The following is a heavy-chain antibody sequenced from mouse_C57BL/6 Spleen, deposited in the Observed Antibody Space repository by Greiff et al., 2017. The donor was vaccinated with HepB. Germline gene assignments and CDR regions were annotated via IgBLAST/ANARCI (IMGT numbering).Heavy chain of an antibody. J-gene: IGHJ4*01. CDR3: EDNHDLDY. CDR1: GYAFSNSW. CDR2: IDPEDGDT. D-gene: IGHD1-3*01. Sequence: VQLQQSGPELVKPGASVTISCKASGYAFSNSWMNWVKQRPGKGLEWIGRIDPEDGDTNYNRKFKGKATLTADKSSSTAYMQLSSLTSEDSAVYFCEDNHDLDYWGQGTSVTVSS. V-gene: IGHV1-82*01.